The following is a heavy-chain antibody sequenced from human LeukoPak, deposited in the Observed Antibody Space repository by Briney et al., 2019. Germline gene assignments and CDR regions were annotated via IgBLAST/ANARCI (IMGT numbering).Heavy chain of an antibody. Sequence: ASVKVSCKVSGYTLTELSMHWVRQAPGKGLEWMGGFDPEDGETIYAQKFQGRVTMTEDTSTDTAYMELSSLRSEDTAVYYCATRKPSSSWSPPYFDYWGQGTLVTVSS. CDR1: GYTLTELS. V-gene: IGHV1-24*01. CDR2: FDPEDGET. CDR3: ATRKPSSSWSPPYFDY. D-gene: IGHD6-13*01. J-gene: IGHJ4*02.